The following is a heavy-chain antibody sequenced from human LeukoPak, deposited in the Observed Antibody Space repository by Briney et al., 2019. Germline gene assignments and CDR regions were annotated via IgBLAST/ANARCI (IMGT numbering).Heavy chain of an antibody. V-gene: IGHV3-21*01. Sequence: GGSLRLSCAASGFTFSSYSMNWVCQAPGKGLEWVSSISSSSSYIYYADSVKGRFTISRDNAKNSLYLQMNSLRAEDTAVYYCARVYYDSSGFLDYWGQGTLVTVSS. D-gene: IGHD3-22*01. J-gene: IGHJ4*02. CDR3: ARVYYDSSGFLDY. CDR1: GFTFSSYS. CDR2: ISSSSSYI.